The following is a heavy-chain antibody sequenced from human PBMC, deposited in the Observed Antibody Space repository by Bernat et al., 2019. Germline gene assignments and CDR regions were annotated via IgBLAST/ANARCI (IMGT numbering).Heavy chain of an antibody. Sequence: QVQLVQSGVEVKKPGASVKVSCKASGYTFTSYYMHWVRQAPGQGLEWMGIINPSGGSTSYAQKFQGRVTMTRDTSTSTVYMELSSLRSEDTAVYYCARGGNVADYYYYYGMDVWGQGTTVTVSS. V-gene: IGHV1-46*01. J-gene: IGHJ6*02. CDR2: INPSGGST. D-gene: IGHD4-23*01. CDR1: GYTFTSYY. CDR3: ARGGNVADYYYYYGMDV.